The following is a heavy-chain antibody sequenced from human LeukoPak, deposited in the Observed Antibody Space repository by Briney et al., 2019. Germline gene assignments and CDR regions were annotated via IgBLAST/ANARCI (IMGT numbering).Heavy chain of an antibody. CDR3: ARDLRPYSGYDNLAFEI. V-gene: IGHV3-21*01. D-gene: IGHD5-12*01. J-gene: IGHJ3*02. CDR1: GFTFSHYS. CDR2: ISSSSSYI. Sequence: GGSLRLSCAASGFTFSHYSMNWVRQTPGKGLEWVSFISSSSSYIYYGDSVKGRFTISRDNAKNSLFLQMNSLRAEDTAVYYCARDLRPYSGYDNLAFEIWGQGTMVSVSS.